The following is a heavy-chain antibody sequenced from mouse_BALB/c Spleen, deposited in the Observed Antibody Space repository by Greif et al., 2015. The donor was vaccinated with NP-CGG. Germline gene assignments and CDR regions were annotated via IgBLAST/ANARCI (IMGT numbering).Heavy chain of an antibody. J-gene: IGHJ3*01. CDR1: GFNIKDTY. V-gene: IGHV14-3*02. Sequence: VQLQQSGAELVKPGASVKLSCTASGFNIKDTYMHWVKQRPEQGLEWIGRIDPANGNTKYDPKFQGKAAITADTSSNTAYLQLSSLTSEDTAVYYCAGYDYDGAWFAYWGQGTLVTVSA. CDR3: AGYDYDGAWFAY. D-gene: IGHD2-4*01. CDR2: IDPANGNT.